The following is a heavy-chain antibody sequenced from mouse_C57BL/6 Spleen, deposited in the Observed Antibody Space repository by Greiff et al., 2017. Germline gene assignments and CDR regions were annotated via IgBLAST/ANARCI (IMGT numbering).Heavy chain of an antibody. Sequence: QVQLQQPGTELVKPGASVTLSCKASGYTFTGYWMHWVKQRPGQGLEWIGNINPSNGGTSYNEKFKSKATLTVDKSSSTAYMQLSSLTSEDSAVYYCARGGVREYFDVWGTGTTVTVSS. CDR1: GYTFTGYW. CDR3: ARGGVREYFDV. V-gene: IGHV1-53*01. D-gene: IGHD2-14*01. J-gene: IGHJ1*03. CDR2: INPSNGGT.